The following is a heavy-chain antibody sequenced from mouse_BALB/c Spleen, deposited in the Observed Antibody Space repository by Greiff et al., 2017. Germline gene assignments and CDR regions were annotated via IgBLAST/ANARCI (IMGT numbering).Heavy chain of an antibody. D-gene: IGHD2-4*01. V-gene: IGHV5-6*02. CDR1: GFTFSSYG. CDR3: ARRGITAVDYYAMDY. J-gene: IGHJ4*01. CDR2: ISSGGSYT. Sequence: EVMLVESGGDLVKPGGSLKLSCAASGFTFSSYGMSWVRQTPDKRLEWVATISSGGSYTYYPDSVKGRFTISRDNAKNTLYLQMSSLKSEDTAMYYCARRGITAVDYYAMDYWGQGTSVTVSS.